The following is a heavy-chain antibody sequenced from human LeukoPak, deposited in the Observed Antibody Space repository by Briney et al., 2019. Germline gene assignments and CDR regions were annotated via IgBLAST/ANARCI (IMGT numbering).Heavy chain of an antibody. D-gene: IGHD6-13*01. CDR2: FGGTSGTTT. J-gene: IGHJ4*02. V-gene: IGHV3-23*01. CDR1: GFTFSSYA. CDR3: ARLKRQQPGHFDH. Sequence: GGSLRLSCAASGFTFSSYAMSWVRQAPGKGLEWVSGFGGTSGTTTYCADSVKGRFAISRDNSKNMLYLQMNSLRAEDTAVYYCARLKRQQPGHFDHWGQGTLVTVSS.